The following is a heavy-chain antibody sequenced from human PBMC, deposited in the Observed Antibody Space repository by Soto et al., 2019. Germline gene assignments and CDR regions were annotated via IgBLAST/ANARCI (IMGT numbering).Heavy chain of an antibody. Sequence: SVKVSCKASGGTFSSYAISWVRQAPGQGLEWMGGIIPIFGTANYAQKFQGRVTITADESTSTAYMELSSLRSEDTAVYYCARVTPDIVVVPAASYYFDYWGQGTLVTVSS. CDR1: GGTFSSYA. CDR3: ARVTPDIVVVPAASYYFDY. D-gene: IGHD2-2*01. V-gene: IGHV1-69*13. CDR2: IIPIFGTA. J-gene: IGHJ4*02.